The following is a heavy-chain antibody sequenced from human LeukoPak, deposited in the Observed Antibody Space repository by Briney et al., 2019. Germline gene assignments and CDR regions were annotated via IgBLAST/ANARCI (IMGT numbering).Heavy chain of an antibody. Sequence: GGSLRPSCAASGFTFSSYAMHWVRQAPGKGLEWVAVISYDGSNKYYADSVKGRFTISRDNSKNTLYLQMNSLRAEDTAVYYCARDGNSAIAAAGSPPDYYYYGMDVWGNGTTVTVSS. J-gene: IGHJ6*04. CDR1: GFTFSSYA. D-gene: IGHD6-13*01. CDR2: ISYDGSNK. CDR3: ARDGNSAIAAAGSPPDYYYYGMDV. V-gene: IGHV3-30*04.